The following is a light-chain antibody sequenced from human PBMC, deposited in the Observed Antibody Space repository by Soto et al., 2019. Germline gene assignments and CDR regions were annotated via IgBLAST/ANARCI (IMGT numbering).Light chain of an antibody. V-gene: IGLV2-23*01. CDR3: CSYASSYTWV. CDR2: EGS. CDR1: SSDVGNYNL. J-gene: IGLJ3*02. Sequence: QSALTQPASVSGSPGQCITISCTGTSSDVGNYNLVSWYQQHPGEAPKLMIYEGSKRPSGVSNRFSGSKSGNTASLTISGLQAEDEADYYCCSYASSYTWVFGGGTKLTVL.